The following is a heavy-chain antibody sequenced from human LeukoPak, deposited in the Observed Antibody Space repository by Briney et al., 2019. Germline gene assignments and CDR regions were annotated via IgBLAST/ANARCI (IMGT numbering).Heavy chain of an antibody. CDR3: ARVRLYGMDV. CDR2: IYYSGST. Sequence: SETLSLTCTVSGGSISSSSYYWSWIRQHPGKGLEWIGYIYYSGSTYYNPSLKSRVTISVDTSKNQFSLKLSSVTAADTAVYYCARVRLYGMDVWGQGTTVTVSS. CDR1: GGSISSSSYY. V-gene: IGHV4-31*03. J-gene: IGHJ6*02.